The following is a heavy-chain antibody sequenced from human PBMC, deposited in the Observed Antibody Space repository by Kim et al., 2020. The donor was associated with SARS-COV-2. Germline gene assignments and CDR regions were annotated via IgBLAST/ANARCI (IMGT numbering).Heavy chain of an antibody. CDR1: EFTFKKYA. V-gene: IGHV3-23*01. CDR2: ISPNGDST. Sequence: GGSLRLSCAASEFTFKKYAMFWVRQAPGKGLECVSSISPNGDSTYYLDSVKGRFSISRNNSKNTLVLQMNSLRVEDTAIYECGKTENSDYTNWGEGTLVTV. D-gene: IGHD3-16*01. J-gene: IGHJ4*02. CDR3: GKTENSDYTN.